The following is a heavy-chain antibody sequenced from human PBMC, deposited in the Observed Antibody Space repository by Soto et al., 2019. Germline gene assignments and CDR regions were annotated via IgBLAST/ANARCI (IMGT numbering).Heavy chain of an antibody. CDR1: GDSIDSSHYY. CDR2: IHHSGST. J-gene: IGHJ4*02. CDR3: ARGSMATLYFDY. Sequence: PSETLSLTCTVSGDSIDSSHYYWNWIRQHPEKGLEWIGYIHHSGSTYYNPSLKSRLAISVDTSRNQFSLKVSSVTAADMAVYYCARGSMATLYFDYWGQGALVTVSS. V-gene: IGHV4-31*03. D-gene: IGHD3-10*01.